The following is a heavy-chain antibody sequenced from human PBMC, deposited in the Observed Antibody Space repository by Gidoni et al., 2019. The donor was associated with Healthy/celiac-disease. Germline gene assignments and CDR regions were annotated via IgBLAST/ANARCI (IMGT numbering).Heavy chain of an antibody. V-gene: IGHV3-49*03. Sequence: EVQLVESGGGLVQPGRSLRLSCPASGFTFGYYAMSWFRQAPGKGLEWVGFIRSKAYGGTTEYAASVKGRFTISRDDSKSIAYLQMNSLKTEDTAVYYCTRAGDIVVVPAAMDFDYWGQGTLVTVSS. CDR1: GFTFGYYA. CDR2: IRSKAYGGTT. CDR3: TRAGDIVVVPAAMDFDY. D-gene: IGHD2-2*01. J-gene: IGHJ4*02.